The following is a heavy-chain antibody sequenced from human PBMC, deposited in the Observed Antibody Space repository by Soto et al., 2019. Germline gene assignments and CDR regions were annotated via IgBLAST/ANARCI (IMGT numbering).Heavy chain of an antibody. CDR3: ARGLYSGSYYPFDY. D-gene: IGHD1-26*01. V-gene: IGHV4-30-4*01. J-gene: IGHJ4*02. CDR2: TYNSGST. CDR1: GGSTSSGDHY. Sequence: SETLSLTCNVSGGSTSSGDHYWNWIRQVPGAGLQWIGYTYNSGSTYYSPSFRGRVTISADTSKNQFSLYLKSVTGADTAVYYCARGLYSGSYYPFDYWGQGTLVTAPQ.